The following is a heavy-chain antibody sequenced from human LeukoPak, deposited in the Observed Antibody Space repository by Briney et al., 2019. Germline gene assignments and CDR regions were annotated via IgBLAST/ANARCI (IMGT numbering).Heavy chain of an antibody. CDR3: ARDIADTAMVYYFDY. J-gene: IGHJ4*02. Sequence: GASVKVSCKASGYTFTGYYMHWVRQAPGQGLEWMGWINPNSGGTKYAQKFQGRVTMTRDTSINTAYMEVSRLRSGDTAVYYCARDIADTAMVYYFDYWGQGTLVTVSS. CDR2: INPNSGGT. CDR1: GYTFTGYY. D-gene: IGHD5-18*01. V-gene: IGHV1-2*02.